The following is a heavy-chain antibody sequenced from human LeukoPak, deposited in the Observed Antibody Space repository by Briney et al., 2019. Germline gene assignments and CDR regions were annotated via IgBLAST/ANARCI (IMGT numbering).Heavy chain of an antibody. CDR1: GGSISSSDYY. V-gene: IGHV4-39*01. CDR2: IYYSGST. Sequence: SETLSLTCTVSGGSISSSDYYWGWVRQPPGQGLEWIASIYYSGSTFYSPSLQSGVNIFVDTAKNQFSLKLRSVTATATAVYYCARGLTRGYTYGGCFDPWGQGTLVTVSS. CDR3: ARGLTRGYTYGGCFDP. D-gene: IGHD5-12*01. J-gene: IGHJ5*02.